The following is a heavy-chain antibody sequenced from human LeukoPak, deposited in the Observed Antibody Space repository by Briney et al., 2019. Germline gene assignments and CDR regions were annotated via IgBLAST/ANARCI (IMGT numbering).Heavy chain of an antibody. Sequence: GGSLSLSCTASSFTTNNFWMHWVRQGPGKGLEWVSRINSDATTTTYGDSVKGRFTVSRDNAKNMVYLEMNSLRGDDTAVYYCARSGIGRAFDIWGQGATVTVSS. V-gene: IGHV3-74*03. J-gene: IGHJ3*02. CDR2: INSDATTT. D-gene: IGHD1-1*01. CDR1: SFTTNNFW. CDR3: ARSGIGRAFDI.